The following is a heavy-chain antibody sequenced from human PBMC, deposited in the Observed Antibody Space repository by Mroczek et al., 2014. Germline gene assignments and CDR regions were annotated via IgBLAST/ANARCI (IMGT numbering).Heavy chain of an antibody. CDR1: GFTFSSYA. Sequence: QVQFVQSGGGVVQPGRSLRLSCAASGFTFSSYAMHWVRQAPGKGLEWVAVISYDGSNKYYADSVKGRFTISRDNSKNTLYLQMNSLRAEDTAVYYCAREYCSGGSCYSGTDYWGQGTPGH. J-gene: IGHJ4*02. V-gene: IGHV3-30-3*01. D-gene: IGHD2-15*01. CDR2: ISYDGSNK. CDR3: AREYCSGGSCYSGTDY.